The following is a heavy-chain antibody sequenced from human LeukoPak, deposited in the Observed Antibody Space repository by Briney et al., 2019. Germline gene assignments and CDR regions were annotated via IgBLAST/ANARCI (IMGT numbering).Heavy chain of an antibody. V-gene: IGHV3-9*01. CDR1: GFTFDDYA. CDR2: ISWNSGSI. Sequence: GGSLRLSCAASGFTFDDYAMHWVRQAPGKGLEWVSGISWNSGSIGYADSVKGRFTISRDNAKNSLYLQMNSLRVEDTALYYCAKDSSGYYFEPDYWGQGTLVTVSS. J-gene: IGHJ4*02. CDR3: AKDSSGYYFEPDY. D-gene: IGHD3-22*01.